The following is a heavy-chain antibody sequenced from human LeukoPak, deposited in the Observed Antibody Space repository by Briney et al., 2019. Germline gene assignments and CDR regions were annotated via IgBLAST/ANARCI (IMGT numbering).Heavy chain of an antibody. CDR3: ARADFWRPDAFDI. CDR2: IYYSGST. V-gene: IGHV4-59*12. Sequence: NSSETLSLTCTVSGGSISSYYWSWIRQPPGKGLEWIGYIYYSGSTNYNPSLKSRVTISVDTSKNQFSLKLSSVTAADTAVYYCARADFWRPDAFDIWGQGTMVIVSS. CDR1: GGSISSYY. J-gene: IGHJ3*02. D-gene: IGHD3-3*01.